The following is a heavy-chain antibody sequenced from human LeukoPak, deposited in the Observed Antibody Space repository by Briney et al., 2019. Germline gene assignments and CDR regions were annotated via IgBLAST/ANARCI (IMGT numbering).Heavy chain of an antibody. V-gene: IGHV3-74*01. J-gene: IGHJ4*02. Sequence: QPGGSLRLSCAASGFTFSDTWMHWVRQAPGKGLVWVSRIRSDGSDTRYAESVKGRFTISRDNAKNTLYLQMNSLRAEDTAVYYCARPSLNTGSYFDYWGQGILVSVSS. D-gene: IGHD1-26*01. CDR3: ARPSLNTGSYFDY. CDR2: IRSDGSDT. CDR1: GFTFSDTW.